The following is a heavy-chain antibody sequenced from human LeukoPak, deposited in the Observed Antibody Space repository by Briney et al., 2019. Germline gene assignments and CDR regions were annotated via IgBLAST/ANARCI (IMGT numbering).Heavy chain of an antibody. Sequence: SQTLSLTFAISGDSVSNNIADWHWLRQSPSGGLEWLGSTYYRYKWSNDYALSVQSRITINPDTSKNLFSLQLNSVTPEDTAVYYCARGAYNSVWSWGQGTLVTVSS. CDR2: TYYRYKWSN. V-gene: IGHV6-1*01. CDR1: GDSVSNNIAD. D-gene: IGHD6-19*01. J-gene: IGHJ5*02. CDR3: ARGAYNSVWS.